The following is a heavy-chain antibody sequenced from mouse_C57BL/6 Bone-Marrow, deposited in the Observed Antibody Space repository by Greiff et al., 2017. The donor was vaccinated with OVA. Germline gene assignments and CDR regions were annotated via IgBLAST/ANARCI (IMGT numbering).Heavy chain of an antibody. V-gene: IGHV5-4*01. CDR1: GFTFSSYA. Sequence: EVQVVESGGGLVKPGGSLKLSCAASGFTFSSYAMSWVRQTPEKRLEWVATLSDGGSYTYYPDNVKGRFTISRDNAKNNLYLQMSHLKSEDTAMYYCARDKGLLPFAYWGQGTLVTVSA. D-gene: IGHD2-3*01. CDR2: LSDGGSYT. J-gene: IGHJ3*01. CDR3: ARDKGLLPFAY.